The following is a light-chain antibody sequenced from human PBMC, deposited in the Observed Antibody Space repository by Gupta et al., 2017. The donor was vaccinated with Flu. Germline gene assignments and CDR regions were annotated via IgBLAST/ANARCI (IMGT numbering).Light chain of an antibody. CDR1: RMGDKY. V-gene: IGLV3-1*01. Sequence: SPGQTATITCSGDRMGDKYTSWYQQKPGQSPVVIIYQDIRRPSDIPGRFSGSNSGNTATLTITGTQSVDEADYYCQAWDTTYAIFGGGTKLTVL. CDR3: QAWDTTYAI. CDR2: QDI. J-gene: IGLJ2*01.